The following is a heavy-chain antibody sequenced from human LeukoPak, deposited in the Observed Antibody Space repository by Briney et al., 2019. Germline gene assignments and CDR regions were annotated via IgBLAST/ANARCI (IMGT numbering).Heavy chain of an antibody. V-gene: IGHV3-23*01. D-gene: IGHD3-22*01. CDR3: AKDISYDSGDDAFDI. CDR2: ISGSGGST. Sequence: GGSLRLSCAASGFTFSSYAMSWVRQAPGKGLEWVSAISGSGGSTYYADSVKGRSTISRDNSKNTLYLQMNGLRAEDTAVYYCAKDISYDSGDDAFDIWGQGTMATVSS. J-gene: IGHJ3*02. CDR1: GFTFSSYA.